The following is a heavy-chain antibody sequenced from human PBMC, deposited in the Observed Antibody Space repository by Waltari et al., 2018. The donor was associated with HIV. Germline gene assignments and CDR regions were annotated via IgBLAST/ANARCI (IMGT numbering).Heavy chain of an antibody. D-gene: IGHD5-18*01. Sequence: QVQLVESGGGVVQPGRSLRLSCAASGFPFKNFAMNWVRQAPGKGLEWVGNSYYDGSKKFYGDAVRGRFTISRDNSKQILYLQMNSLRVEDTALYYCARDYNYAPDYWGQGTLVVVSS. J-gene: IGHJ4*02. CDR3: ARDYNYAPDY. CDR1: GFPFKNFA. V-gene: IGHV3-33*01. CDR2: SYYDGSKK.